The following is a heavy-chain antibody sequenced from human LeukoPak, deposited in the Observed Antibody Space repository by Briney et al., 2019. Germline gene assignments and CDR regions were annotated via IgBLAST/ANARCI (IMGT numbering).Heavy chain of an antibody. CDR2: IYYSGST. J-gene: IGHJ4*02. Sequence: PSETLSLTCTVSGGSMNSSTYCWGWIRQPPGKGLEWIGSIYYSGSTYYNPSLKSRVTISVDTSKNQFSLKLSSVTAADTAVYYCARVAIHTLPDYWGQGTLVTVSS. CDR3: ARVAIHTLPDY. V-gene: IGHV4-39*01. CDR1: GGSMNSSTYC. D-gene: IGHD2-2*02.